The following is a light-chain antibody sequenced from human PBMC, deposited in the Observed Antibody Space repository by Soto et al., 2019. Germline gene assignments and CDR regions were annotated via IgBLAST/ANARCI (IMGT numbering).Light chain of an antibody. V-gene: IGKV1-9*01. CDR3: QQLNSYPRT. CDR1: QGISSY. J-gene: IGKJ1*01. Sequence: DIQLTQSPSFLSASVGDRVTITCRASQGISSYLAWYQQKPGKAPKLLIYAAAPLQSGVPSRFRDSGSGTEFTLTLSRLQPEDFATYYCQQLNSYPRTFGQRTKVEIK. CDR2: AAA.